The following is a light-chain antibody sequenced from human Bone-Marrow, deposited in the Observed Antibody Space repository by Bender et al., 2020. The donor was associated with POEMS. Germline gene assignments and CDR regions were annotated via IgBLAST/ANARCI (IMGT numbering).Light chain of an antibody. CDR1: ILGEKY. J-gene: IGLJ1*01. Sequence: QELTQPPSVSVSPGQTASITCSGNILGEKYVCWYQLKPGQSPVQVISQDTQRPSGIPERFSGSSSGNTATLTITGTQPMDEADYYCQVWDSSNNIYLFGPGTQVTVL. CDR3: QVWDSSNNIYL. V-gene: IGLV3-1*01. CDR2: QDT.